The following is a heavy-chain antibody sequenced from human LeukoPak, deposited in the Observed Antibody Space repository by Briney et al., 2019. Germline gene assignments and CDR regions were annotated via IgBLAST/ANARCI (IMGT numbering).Heavy chain of an antibody. Sequence: GGSLRLSCAASGISVSSNYMSWVRQAPGKGLEWVLVIYIGGSTYYADSVKGRFTISRDNSKNTVYLQMNSLRAEDMAVYYCARDRVGGWAFDIWGQGTMVTVSS. CDR2: IYIGGST. CDR1: GISVSSNY. V-gene: IGHV3-66*01. D-gene: IGHD3-16*01. J-gene: IGHJ3*02. CDR3: ARDRVGGWAFDI.